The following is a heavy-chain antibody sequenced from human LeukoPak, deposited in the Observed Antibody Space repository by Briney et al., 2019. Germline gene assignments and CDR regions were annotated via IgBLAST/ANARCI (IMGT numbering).Heavy chain of an antibody. J-gene: IGHJ4*02. CDR1: GFTFSNAW. V-gene: IGHV3-48*04. CDR3: ARDGYSGYEPFDS. CDR2: ISSSGSPI. Sequence: PGGSLRLSCAASGFTFSNAWMNWVRQAPGKGLEWVSYISSSGSPINYADSVEGRFTISRDNAKNSLYLQMNSLRVEDTAIYYCARDGYSGYEPFDSWGQGTLVTVSS. D-gene: IGHD5-12*01.